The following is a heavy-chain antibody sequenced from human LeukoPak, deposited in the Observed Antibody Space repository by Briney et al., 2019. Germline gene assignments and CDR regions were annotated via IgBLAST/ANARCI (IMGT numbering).Heavy chain of an antibody. J-gene: IGHJ4*02. D-gene: IGHD4-17*01. CDR1: GFTFSSYG. Sequence: PGRSLRLSCAASGFTFSSYGMHWVRQAPGKGLEWVAVIWYDGSNKYYADSVKGRFTISRDNSKNTLYLQMNSLRAEDTAVYYCARGPVTLRLHYFDYWGQGTLVTVSS. CDR2: IWYDGSNK. CDR3: ARGPVTLRLHYFDY. V-gene: IGHV3-33*01.